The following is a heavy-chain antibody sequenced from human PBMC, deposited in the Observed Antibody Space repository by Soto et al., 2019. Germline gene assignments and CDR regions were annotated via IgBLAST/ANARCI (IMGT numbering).Heavy chain of an antibody. Sequence: GGSLRLSCAASGFTFSSYSMNWVRQAPGKGLEWVSYISSSSSTIYYADSVKGRFTISRDNAKNSLYLQMNSLRAEDTAVYYCARYIFSGSTYYYYGMDGWGQGTTVTVSS. J-gene: IGHJ6*02. CDR1: GFTFSSYS. CDR3: ARYIFSGSTYYYYGMDG. CDR2: ISSSSSTI. V-gene: IGHV3-48*01. D-gene: IGHD3-10*01.